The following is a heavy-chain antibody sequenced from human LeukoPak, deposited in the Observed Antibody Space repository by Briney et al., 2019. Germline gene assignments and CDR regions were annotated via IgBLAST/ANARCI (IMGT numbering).Heavy chain of an antibody. Sequence: GGSLRLSCAASGFTFSSYEVNWVRQAPGKGLEWVSYISSSGSTIYYADSVKGRFTISRDNAKNSLYLQMNSLGAEDTAVYYCARVHGTTGTCDYWGQGTLVTVSS. V-gene: IGHV3-48*03. CDR3: ARVHGTTGTCDY. J-gene: IGHJ4*02. CDR1: GFTFSSYE. D-gene: IGHD1-1*01. CDR2: ISSSGSTI.